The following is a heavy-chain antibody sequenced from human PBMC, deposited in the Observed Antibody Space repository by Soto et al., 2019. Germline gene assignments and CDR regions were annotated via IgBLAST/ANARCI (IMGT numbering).Heavy chain of an antibody. CDR1: GGTFSSYA. CDR2: IIPIFGTA. V-gene: IGHV1-69*13. J-gene: IGHJ3*02. CDR3: ARDEVPCTNGVCHT. Sequence: SVKVSCKASGGTFSSYAISWVRQAPGQGLEWMGGIIPIFGTANYAQKFQGRVTITAGESTSTAYMELSSLRSEDTAVYYCARDEVPCTNGVCHTWGQGTMVTV. D-gene: IGHD2-8*01.